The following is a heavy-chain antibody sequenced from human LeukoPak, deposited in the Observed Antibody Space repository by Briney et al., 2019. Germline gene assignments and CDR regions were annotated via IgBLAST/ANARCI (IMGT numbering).Heavy chain of an antibody. D-gene: IGHD2-2*01. CDR1: GFTFSSYA. J-gene: IGHJ4*02. V-gene: IGHV3-23*01. CDR3: AREAGVVVLPAAMQHIGR. Sequence: GGSLRLSCAASGFTFSSYAMSWVRQAPGKGLEWVSVISGSGGSTYYADPVKGRFTISRDNSKNTLYLQMNSLRAEDTAVYYCAREAGVVVLPAAMQHIGRWGQGTLVTVSS. CDR2: ISGSGGST.